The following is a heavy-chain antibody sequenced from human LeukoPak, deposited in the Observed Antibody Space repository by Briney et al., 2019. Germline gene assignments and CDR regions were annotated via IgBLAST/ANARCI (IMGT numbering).Heavy chain of an antibody. CDR1: GGSISSYY. Sequence: SETLSLTRTVSGGSISSYYWSWIRQPPGKGLEWIGYIYYRGSTNYNPSLKSRVTISVDTSKDQFSLRLSSVTAADTAVYYCARDQLYDPGAFDIWGQGTMVTVSS. J-gene: IGHJ3*02. CDR2: IYYRGST. CDR3: ARDQLYDPGAFDI. V-gene: IGHV4-59*01. D-gene: IGHD3-22*01.